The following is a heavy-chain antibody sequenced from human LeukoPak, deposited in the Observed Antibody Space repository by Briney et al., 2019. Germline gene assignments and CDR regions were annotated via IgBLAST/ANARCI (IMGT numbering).Heavy chain of an antibody. V-gene: IGHV3-7*01. CDR1: GFTFSSYW. J-gene: IGHJ5*02. Sequence: PGGSLRLSCAASGFTFSSYWMSWVRQAPGKGLEWVANIKQDGSEKYYVDSVKGRFTISRDNAKNSLYLQMNSLRAEDTAVYYCAREARYYDFWSGYYTPSSDGNWSDPWGQGTLVTVSS. CDR3: AREARYYDFWSGYYTPSSDGNWSDP. CDR2: IKQDGSEK. D-gene: IGHD3-3*01.